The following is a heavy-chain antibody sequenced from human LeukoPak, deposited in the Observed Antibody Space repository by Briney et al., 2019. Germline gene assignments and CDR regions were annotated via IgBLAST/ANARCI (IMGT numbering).Heavy chain of an antibody. CDR3: ARHCSSTSCSDAFDI. Sequence: ASVKVSCKASGGTFSSYAISWVRQAPGQGLEWMGGIIPIFGTANYAQKFQGRVTITTDESTSTAYMELSSLRSEDTAVYYCARHCSSTSCSDAFDIWGQGTMVTVSS. J-gene: IGHJ3*02. CDR2: IIPIFGTA. D-gene: IGHD2-2*01. V-gene: IGHV1-69*05. CDR1: GGTFSSYA.